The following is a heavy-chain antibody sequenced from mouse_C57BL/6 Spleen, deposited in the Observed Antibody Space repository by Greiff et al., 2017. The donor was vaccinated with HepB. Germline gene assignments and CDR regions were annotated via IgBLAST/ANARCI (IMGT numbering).Heavy chain of an antibody. D-gene: IGHD1-1*01. CDR1: GYTFTDYN. Sequence: EVQLQQSGPELVKPGASVKIPCKASGYTFTDYNMDWVKQSHGKSLEWIGDINPNNGGTIYNLKFKGKATLTVDKSSSTAYMELRSLTSEDTAVYYCARNYYYGSRGYYFDYWGQGTTLTVSS. V-gene: IGHV1-18*01. CDR2: INPNNGGT. CDR3: ARNYYYGSRGYYFDY. J-gene: IGHJ2*01.